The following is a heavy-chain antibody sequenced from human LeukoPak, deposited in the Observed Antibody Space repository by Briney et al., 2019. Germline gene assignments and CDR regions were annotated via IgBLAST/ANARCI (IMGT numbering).Heavy chain of an antibody. CDR3: AKDIYDSSGYYHYYYYYGMDV. J-gene: IGHJ6*02. V-gene: IGHV1-18*01. CDR2: ISTYNGDT. CDR1: GYSFINYG. Sequence: GASVKVSCKASGYSFINYGVSWVRQAPGQGLEWMGWISTYNGDTNYAQKLQGRVTMTTDTSTSTAYMELRSLGSDDTAVYYCAKDIYDSSGYYHYYYYYGMDVWGQGTTVTVSS. D-gene: IGHD3-22*01.